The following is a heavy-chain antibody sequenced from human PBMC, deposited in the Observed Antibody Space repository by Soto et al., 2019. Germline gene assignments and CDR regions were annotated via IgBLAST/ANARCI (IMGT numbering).Heavy chain of an antibody. V-gene: IGHV1-24*01. J-gene: IGHJ4*02. CDR3: ETPGDCSGGSCYRFDY. CDR2: FDPEDGET. CDR1: GYTLTELS. D-gene: IGHD2-15*01. Sequence: ASVKVSCKVSGYTLTELSMHWVRQAPGKGLEWMGGFDPEDGETIYAQKFQGRVTMTEDTSTDTAYMELSSLRSEDTAVYYCETPGDCSGGSCYRFDYWGQGTLVTVSS.